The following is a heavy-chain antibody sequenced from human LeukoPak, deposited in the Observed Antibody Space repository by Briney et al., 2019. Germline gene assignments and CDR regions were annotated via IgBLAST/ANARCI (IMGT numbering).Heavy chain of an antibody. CDR1: GGSFSGYY. D-gene: IGHD3-10*01. J-gene: IGHJ4*02. CDR3: ARVSYGSGSYYGY. CDR2: INHSGST. Sequence: SETLSLTRAVYGGSFSGYYWSWIRQPPGKGLEWIGEINHSGSTNYNPSLKSRVTISVDTSKNQFSLKLSSVTAADTAVYYCARVSYGSGSYYGYWGQGTLVTVSS. V-gene: IGHV4-34*01.